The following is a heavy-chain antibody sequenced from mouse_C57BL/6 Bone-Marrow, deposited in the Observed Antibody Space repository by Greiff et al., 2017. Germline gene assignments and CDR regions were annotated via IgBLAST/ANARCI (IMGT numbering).Heavy chain of an antibody. D-gene: IGHD1-1*01. CDR2: IYPGSGST. CDR3: ARKTTTVVATDFDY. J-gene: IGHJ2*01. CDR1: GYTFTSYW. Sequence: VQLQQPGAELVKPGASVKMSCKASGYTFTSYWITWVKQRPGQGLEWIGDIYPGSGSTNYNEKFKSKATLTVDTSSSTAYMQLSSLTSEDSAVYYCARKTTTVVATDFDYWGQGTTLTVSS. V-gene: IGHV1-55*01.